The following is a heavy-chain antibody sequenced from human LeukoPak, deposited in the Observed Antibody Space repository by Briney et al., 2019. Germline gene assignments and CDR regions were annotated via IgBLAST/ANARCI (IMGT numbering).Heavy chain of an antibody. CDR1: GFTFSSYS. J-gene: IGHJ6*03. CDR2: ISSSSSYI. V-gene: IGHV3-21*04. Sequence: PGGSLRLSCAASGFTFSSYSMNWVRQAPGRGLEWVSSISSSSSYIYYADSVKGRFTMSRDNAKKSLYLQLTSLRAEDTAVYYCARAPRGFTQWLPYYYYYMDVWGKGTTVTVSS. CDR3: ARAPRGFTQWLPYYYYYMDV. D-gene: IGHD5-24*01.